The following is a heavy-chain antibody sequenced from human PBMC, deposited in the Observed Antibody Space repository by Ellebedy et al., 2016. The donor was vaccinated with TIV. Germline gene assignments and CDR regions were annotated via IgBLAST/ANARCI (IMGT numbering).Heavy chain of an antibody. CDR3: AKRAQISSHGLDI. D-gene: IGHD4-17*01. Sequence: PGGSLRLSCAASGFTFSSYGIHWVRRAPGKGLEWVAAIGYDGSKKSCADSVKGRITISRDNSKNTVDLQMNSLRAEDTAVYYCAKRAQISSHGLDIWGQGTMVTVSS. V-gene: IGHV3-30*02. J-gene: IGHJ3*02. CDR1: GFTFSSYG. CDR2: IGYDGSKK.